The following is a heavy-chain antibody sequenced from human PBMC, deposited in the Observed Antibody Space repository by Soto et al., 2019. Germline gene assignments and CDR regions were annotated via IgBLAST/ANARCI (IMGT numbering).Heavy chain of an antibody. CDR1: GYTFTSYY. V-gene: IGHV1-46*01. J-gene: IGHJ6*02. CDR2: INPSGGST. Sequence: ASVKVSCKASGYTFTSYYMHWVRQAPGQGLEWMGIINPSGGSTSYAQKFQGRVTMTRDTSTSTVYMELSSLRSEDTAVYYCAKSSILRGYSGYDNYGMDVWGQGTTVTVSS. D-gene: IGHD5-12*01. CDR3: AKSSILRGYSGYDNYGMDV.